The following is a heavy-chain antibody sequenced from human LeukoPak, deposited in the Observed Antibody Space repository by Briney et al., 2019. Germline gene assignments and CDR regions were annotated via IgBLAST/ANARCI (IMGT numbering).Heavy chain of an antibody. CDR2: INPNSGGT. CDR3: ARDRRGYSGYESFDY. CDR1: GYTFTGYY. Sequence: ASVKVSCKASGYTFTGYYMHWVRQAPGQGLEWMGWINPNSGGTNYARKFQGRVTMTRDTSISTAYMELSRLRSGDTAVYYCARDRRGYSGYESFDYWGQGTLVTVSS. D-gene: IGHD5-12*01. V-gene: IGHV1-2*02. J-gene: IGHJ4*02.